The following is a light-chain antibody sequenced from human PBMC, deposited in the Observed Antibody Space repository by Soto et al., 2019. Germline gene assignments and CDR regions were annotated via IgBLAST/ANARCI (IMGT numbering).Light chain of an antibody. CDR1: QDIRNE. Sequence: AIQMTQSPASLSASVGDRVAITCRASQDIRNELGWDQQKPGKAPKLLIYGASNLQSGIPSGFSGSGSGTEFTLTIRSLQPEDSATYSSLQDHSFPYTFGQGTKLEIK. J-gene: IGKJ2*01. V-gene: IGKV1-6*01. CDR3: LQDHSFPYT. CDR2: GAS.